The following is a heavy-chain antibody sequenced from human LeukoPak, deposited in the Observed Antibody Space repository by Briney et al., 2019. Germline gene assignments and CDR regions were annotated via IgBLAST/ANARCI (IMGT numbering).Heavy chain of an antibody. CDR2: IYSGGAR. D-gene: IGHD3-22*01. CDR3: AKDRNIYYDSSGYYPGY. Sequence: GGSLRLSCVVSGFSVSSNYMGWVHQAPGNGLEWVSVIYSGGARYYADSVKGRFTLSRDNSKNTLYLQMNSLRAEDTAVYYCAKDRNIYYDSSGYYPGYWGQGTLVTVSS. V-gene: IGHV3-53*05. J-gene: IGHJ4*02. CDR1: GFSVSSNY.